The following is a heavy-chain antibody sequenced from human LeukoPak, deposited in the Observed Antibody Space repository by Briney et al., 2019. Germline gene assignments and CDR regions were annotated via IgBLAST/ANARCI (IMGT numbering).Heavy chain of an antibody. CDR1: GFTFSSYS. J-gene: IGHJ1*01. Sequence: GGSLRLSCAASGFTFSSYSMNWVRQAPGKGLEWVSSISSGSSYIYYADSVKGRFTISRDNAKNSLYLQMNSLRAEDTAVYYCARASDSSGYYSYFDHWGQGTLVTVSS. CDR3: ARASDSSGYYSYFDH. D-gene: IGHD3-22*01. CDR2: ISSGSSYI. V-gene: IGHV3-21*01.